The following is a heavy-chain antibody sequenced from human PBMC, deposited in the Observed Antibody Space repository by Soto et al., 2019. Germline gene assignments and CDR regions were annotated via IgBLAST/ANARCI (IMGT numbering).Heavy chain of an antibody. J-gene: IGHJ4*02. V-gene: IGHV4-59*01. CDR3: ARGVGSSPPRY. CDR1: GGSISVYY. D-gene: IGHD1-26*01. CDR2: IYDSGSP. Sequence: KPXETLSRSGAISGGSISVYYWSWIRQPPGQALEWIGYIYDSGSPYYNPPLRSRVIISADTSKNQISLKLTSATAADTAVYYCARGVGSSPPRYWGRGTLVTVSS.